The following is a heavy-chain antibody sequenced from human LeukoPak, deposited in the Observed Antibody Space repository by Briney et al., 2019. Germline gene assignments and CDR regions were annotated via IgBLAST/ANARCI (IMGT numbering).Heavy chain of an antibody. J-gene: IGHJ4*02. V-gene: IGHV3-30*02. CDR3: AKDQVMVHIVVVIPSPSGTSLDY. D-gene: IGHD2-21*01. CDR2: IRYDGSNK. CDR1: GFTFSSYG. Sequence: PGGSLRLSCAASGFTFSSYGMHWVRQAPGKGLEGVAFIRYDGSNKYYADSVKGRFTISRDNSKNKLYLQINSLRAGDTAVYYCAKDQVMVHIVVVIPSPSGTSLDYWGQGTLVTVSS.